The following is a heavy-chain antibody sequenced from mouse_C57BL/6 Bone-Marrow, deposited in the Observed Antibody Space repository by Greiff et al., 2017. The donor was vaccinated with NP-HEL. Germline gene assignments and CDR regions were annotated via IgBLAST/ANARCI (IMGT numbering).Heavy chain of an antibody. Sequence: QVQLQQPGAELVKPGASVKLSCKASGYTFTSYWMHWVKQRPGQGLEWIGMIHPNSGSTNYNEKFKSKATLTVDKSSSTAYMQLSSLTSEDSAVYYCARSVPHYYGSSYFDYWGQGTTLTVSS. CDR2: IHPNSGST. D-gene: IGHD1-1*01. J-gene: IGHJ2*01. CDR1: GYTFTSYW. CDR3: ARSVPHYYGSSYFDY. V-gene: IGHV1-64*01.